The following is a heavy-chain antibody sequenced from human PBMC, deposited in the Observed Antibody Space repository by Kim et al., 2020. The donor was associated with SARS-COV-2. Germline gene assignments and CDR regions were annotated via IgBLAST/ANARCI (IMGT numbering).Heavy chain of an antibody. V-gene: IGHV3-74*01. D-gene: IGHD4-4*01. Sequence: DSVKGRFTIARDNAKSTLYLQMNRQSAEDTAVYYCTRDERITITSPGACNMWGQGTRVTVSS. J-gene: IGHJ3*02. CDR3: TRDERITITSPGACNM.